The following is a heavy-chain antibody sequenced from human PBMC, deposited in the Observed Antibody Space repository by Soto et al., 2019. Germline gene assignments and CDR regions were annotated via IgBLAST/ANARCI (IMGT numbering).Heavy chain of an antibody. CDR3: ARVPVLLWFGDQGGYYYYYGMDV. Sequence: QVQLQQWGAGLLKPSETLSLTCAVYGGSFSGYYWSWIRQPPGKGLEWIGEINHSGSTNYNPSLQSRVTISVDTSKNQFSLKLSSVTAADTAVYYCARVPVLLWFGDQGGYYYYYGMDVWGQGTTVTVSS. CDR2: INHSGST. V-gene: IGHV4-34*01. CDR1: GGSFSGYY. J-gene: IGHJ6*02. D-gene: IGHD3-10*01.